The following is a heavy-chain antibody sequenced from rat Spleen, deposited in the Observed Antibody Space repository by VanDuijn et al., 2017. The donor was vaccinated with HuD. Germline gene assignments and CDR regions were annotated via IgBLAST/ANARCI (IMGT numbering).Heavy chain of an antibody. CDR1: GFNFNDHW. V-gene: IGHV5S13*01. Sequence: EVKLVESGGGLVQPGRSLKLSCAASGFNFNDHWMGWVRQAPGKGLEWVSSINTDGDSTYYPDSVKGRFTISRDNAKNTQYLQMDSLRSEDTATYYCARHRGAYWGQGTLVTVSS. CDR2: INTDGDST. CDR3: ARHRGAY. J-gene: IGHJ3*01.